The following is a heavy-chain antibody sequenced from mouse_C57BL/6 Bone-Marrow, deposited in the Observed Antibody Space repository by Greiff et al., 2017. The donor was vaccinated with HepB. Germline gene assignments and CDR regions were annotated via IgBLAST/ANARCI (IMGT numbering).Heavy chain of an antibody. CDR3: ARRGTTVVAEGFAY. V-gene: IGHV2-2*01. J-gene: IGHJ3*01. CDR2: IWSGGST. D-gene: IGHD1-1*01. CDR1: GFSLTSYG. Sequence: VKLVESGPGLVQPSQSLSITCTVSGFSLTSYGVHWVRQSPGKGLEWLGVIWSGGSTDYNAAFISRLSISKDNSKSQVFFKMNSLQADDAAIYCCARRGTTVVAEGFAYWGQGTLVTVSA.